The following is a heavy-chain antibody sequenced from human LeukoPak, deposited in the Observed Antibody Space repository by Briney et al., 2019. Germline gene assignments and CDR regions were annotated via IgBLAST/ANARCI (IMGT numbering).Heavy chain of an antibody. Sequence: SQTLSLTCTVSGGSISSGGYYWSWIRQHPGKGLKWIGYIYYSGSTYYNPSLKSRVTISVGTSENQFSMKLSSVTAADTAVYYCAITRNIAMPISYYYYGVDVWGQGTTVIVSS. J-gene: IGHJ6*02. CDR2: IYYSGST. CDR3: AITRNIAMPISYYYYGVDV. V-gene: IGHV4-31*03. CDR1: GGSISSGGYY. D-gene: IGHD5-18*01.